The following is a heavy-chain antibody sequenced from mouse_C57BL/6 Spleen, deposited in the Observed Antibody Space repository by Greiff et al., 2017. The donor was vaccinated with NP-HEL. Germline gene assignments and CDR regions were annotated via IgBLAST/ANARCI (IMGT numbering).Heavy chain of an antibody. J-gene: IGHJ1*03. CDR3: ARDRNYGSRDWYFDV. D-gene: IGHD1-1*01. CDR1: GFTFSSYA. CDR2: ISDGGSYT. V-gene: IGHV5-4*01. Sequence: EVQLKESGGGLVKPGGSLKLSCAASGFTFSSYAMSWVRQTPEKRLAWVATISDGGSYTYYPDNVKGRFTISRDNAKNNLYLQMSHLKSEDTAMYYCARDRNYGSRDWYFDVWGTGTTVTVSS.